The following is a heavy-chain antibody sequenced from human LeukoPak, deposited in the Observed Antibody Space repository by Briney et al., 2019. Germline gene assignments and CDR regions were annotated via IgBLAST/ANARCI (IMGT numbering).Heavy chain of an antibody. Sequence: GGSLGLSCAASGFTFSSYWMSWVRQALGKGLEWVANIKEDGSQKYYVDSEKGLFTISRDNEKNSLYLQMNSLRSEDTALYYNLKDYQGYWGQGTLVTVSS. J-gene: IGHJ4*02. V-gene: IGHV3-7*01. CDR1: GFTFSSYW. D-gene: IGHD6-13*01. CDR2: IKEDGSQK. CDR3: LKDYQGY.